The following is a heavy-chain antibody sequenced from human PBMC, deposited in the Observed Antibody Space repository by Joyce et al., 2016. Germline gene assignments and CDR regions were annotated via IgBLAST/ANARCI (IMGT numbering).Heavy chain of an antibody. V-gene: IGHV3-74*01. J-gene: IGHJ4*02. Sequence: EVQLVESGGGLLQPGGSLRLSCAASGFTFTNYWMHWVRQAPGKGLVWVARVDSDGSGTSYADSVKGRFTISRDNAKNMVYLQMNSLRIEDTAVYYCGSVFEYWGRGALATVSS. CDR1: GFTFTNYW. CDR2: VDSDGSGT. CDR3: GSVFEY.